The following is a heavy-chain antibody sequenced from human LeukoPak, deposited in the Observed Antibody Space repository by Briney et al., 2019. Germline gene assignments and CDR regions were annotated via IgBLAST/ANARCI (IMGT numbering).Heavy chain of an antibody. J-gene: IGHJ4*02. CDR1: GFTFSDYI. CDR2: IGISSGNT. V-gene: IGHV3-11*06. CDR3: ARDHNYAFDN. D-gene: IGHD1-1*01. Sequence: GGSLRLSCAASGFTFSDYILDWVRQAPGKGLEWISYIGISSGNTKYADSVKGRFTISADNTKNSLYLRMNSLRVEDTAVYYCARDHNYAFDNWGQGTLVSVSS.